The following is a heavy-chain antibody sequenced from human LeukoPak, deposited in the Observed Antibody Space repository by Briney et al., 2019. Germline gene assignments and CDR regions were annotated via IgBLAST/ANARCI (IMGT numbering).Heavy chain of an antibody. V-gene: IGHV1-18*01. CDR1: GYTFTSYD. CDR2: ISAYNGNT. CDR3: ARLPNVLLWFGELLDTSYYFDY. D-gene: IGHD3-10*01. J-gene: IGHJ4*02. Sequence: LGASVKVSCKASGYTFTSYDIHWVRQATGQGLEWMGWISAYNGNTNYAQKLQGRVTMTTDTSTSTAYMELRSLRSDDTAVYYCARLPNVLLWFGELLDTSYYFDYWGQGTLVTVSS.